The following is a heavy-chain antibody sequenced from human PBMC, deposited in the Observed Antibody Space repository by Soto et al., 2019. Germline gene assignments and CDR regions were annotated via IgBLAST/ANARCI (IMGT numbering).Heavy chain of an antibody. D-gene: IGHD4-4*01. J-gene: IGHJ4*02. CDR2: ISGSGGST. CDR1: GFTFSSYA. V-gene: IGHV3-23*01. CDR3: AKVTERRPRHYSNYIGY. Sequence: GGSLRLSCAASGFTFSSYAMSWLRQDPGKGLEWVSAISGSGGSTYYADSVKGRFTISRDNSKNTLYLQMNSLRAEDTAVYYCAKVTERRPRHYSNYIGYWGQGTRVTVSS.